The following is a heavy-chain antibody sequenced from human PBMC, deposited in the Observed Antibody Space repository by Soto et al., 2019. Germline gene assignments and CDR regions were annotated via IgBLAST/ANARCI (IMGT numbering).Heavy chain of an antibody. Sequence: GGSLILSCAASGFTFSSYAMSWVRQAPGKGLEWVSAISGSGGSTYYADSVKGRFTISRDNSKNTLYLQMNSLRAEDTAVYYCAKGGNRVPAAIGYWGQGTLVTVSS. CDR3: AKGGNRVPAAIGY. CDR2: ISGSGGST. D-gene: IGHD2-2*01. J-gene: IGHJ4*02. V-gene: IGHV3-23*01. CDR1: GFTFSSYA.